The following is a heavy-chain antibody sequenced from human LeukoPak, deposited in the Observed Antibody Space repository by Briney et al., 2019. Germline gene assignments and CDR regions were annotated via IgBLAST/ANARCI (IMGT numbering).Heavy chain of an antibody. CDR3: ARDGRFPPEVLPRYFDY. J-gene: IGHJ4*02. CDR1: GGSISSSGYY. V-gene: IGHV4-39*07. D-gene: IGHD1-26*01. CDR2: MYYSGST. Sequence: PSETLSLTCTVSGGSISSSGYYWGWIRQPPGKGLEWIGSMYYSGSTYYNSSLKSRVTISVDTSKNQFSLKLSSVTAADTAVYYCARDGRFPPEVLPRYFDYWGQGTLVTVSS.